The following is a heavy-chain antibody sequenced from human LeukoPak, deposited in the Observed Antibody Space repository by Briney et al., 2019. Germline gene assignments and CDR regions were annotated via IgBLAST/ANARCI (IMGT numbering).Heavy chain of an antibody. D-gene: IGHD6-6*01. J-gene: IGHJ4*02. CDR1: GGSISSYY. Sequence: SETLSLTCTVSGGSISSYYWSWIRQPAGKGLEWIGRIYASGSTYYNPSLKSRVTVSVDTSKNQFSLRLTTVTAADKAVYYCARAANLEYSSSRGLGCWGQGTLVTVSS. CDR3: ARAANLEYSSSRGLGC. CDR2: IYASGST. V-gene: IGHV4-4*07.